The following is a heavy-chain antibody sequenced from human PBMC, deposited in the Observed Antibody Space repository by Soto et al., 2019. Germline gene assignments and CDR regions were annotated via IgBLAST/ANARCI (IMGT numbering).Heavy chain of an antibody. Sequence: ASAKVSCKASGYTFTSYGMSWVRQAPGQGLEWMGWISAYNGNTNYAQKLQGRVTMTTDTSTSTAYMELRSLRSDDTAVYYCARDLKQYVDYGATNWFDPWGPGTLVTVSS. V-gene: IGHV1-18*01. CDR3: ARDLKQYVDYGATNWFDP. CDR1: GYTFTSYG. CDR2: ISAYNGNT. J-gene: IGHJ5*02. D-gene: IGHD4-17*01.